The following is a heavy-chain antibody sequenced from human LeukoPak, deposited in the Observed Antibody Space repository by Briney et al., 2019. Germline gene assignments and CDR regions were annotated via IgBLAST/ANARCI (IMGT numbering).Heavy chain of an antibody. J-gene: IGHJ4*02. D-gene: IGHD3-16*01. V-gene: IGHV3-21*01. CDR2: ISGSSTYI. CDR1: GFTFSSYT. Sequence: PGGSLRLSCAASGFTFSSYTMNWVRQPPGKGLEWVSSISGSSTYIYYADSVKGRVTISRDNAKNSLYLQMNSLRAEDTAVYYCARDLWGNDFDYWGQGTLVTVSS. CDR3: ARDLWGNDFDY.